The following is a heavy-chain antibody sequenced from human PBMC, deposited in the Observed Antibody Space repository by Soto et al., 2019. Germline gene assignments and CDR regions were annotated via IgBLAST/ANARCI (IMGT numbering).Heavy chain of an antibody. CDR3: ARHYNSGSYPLDC. CDR1: GGSVSGYY. Sequence: SETLSLTCTVSGGSVSGYYWGWIRQPPGRGLEYIGHIHYSGSTNYNPSLKSRVTMSVDASRNQFSLKLNSVTAADTAVYFCARHYNSGSYPLDCWGQGTLVTVSS. D-gene: IGHD3-10*01. CDR2: IHYSGST. J-gene: IGHJ4*02. V-gene: IGHV4-59*08.